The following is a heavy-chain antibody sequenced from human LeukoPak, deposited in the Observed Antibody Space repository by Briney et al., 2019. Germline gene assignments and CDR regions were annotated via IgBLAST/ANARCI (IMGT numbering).Heavy chain of an antibody. D-gene: IGHD3-22*01. J-gene: IGHJ4*02. CDR2: INPNSGGT. CDR1: GYTFTGYY. CDR3: ARASGYYGSWDY. Sequence: ASVKVSCKASGYTFTGYYMHWVRQAPGQGLEWMGWINPNSGGTNYAQKFQGRVTMTRDTSISTAYMELSRLRSDDTAVYYCARASGYYGSWDYWGQGTLVTVSS. V-gene: IGHV1-2*02.